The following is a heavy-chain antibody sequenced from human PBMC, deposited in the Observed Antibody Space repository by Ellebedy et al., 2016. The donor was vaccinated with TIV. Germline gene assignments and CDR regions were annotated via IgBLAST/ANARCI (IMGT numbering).Heavy chain of an antibody. CDR1: GFTFSSYW. Sequence: GESLKISCAASGFTFSSYWMTWVRQAPGKGLEWVANINQDGSEEYYVDSAKGRFTISRDNAKHPLYLEMSSLRVEDTAVYYCARLADLWFGEIFDWGQGTLVTVSS. J-gene: IGHJ4*02. CDR2: INQDGSEE. D-gene: IGHD3-10*01. V-gene: IGHV3-7*01. CDR3: ARLADLWFGEIFD.